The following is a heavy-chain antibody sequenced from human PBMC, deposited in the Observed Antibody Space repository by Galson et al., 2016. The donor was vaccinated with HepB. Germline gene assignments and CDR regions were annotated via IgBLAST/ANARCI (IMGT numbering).Heavy chain of an antibody. CDR1: GFTFSNYW. V-gene: IGHV3-7*03. CDR2: IKQNGREK. CDR3: AREGYGDFDC. D-gene: IGHD4-17*01. Sequence: SLRLSCAASGFTFSNYWMSWIRQAPGKGLEWVANIKQNGREKEYVDSVKGRFTISRNNATNSVYLQMDSLRAEDTAVYYCAREGYGDFDCWGRGALVTGSS. J-gene: IGHJ4*02.